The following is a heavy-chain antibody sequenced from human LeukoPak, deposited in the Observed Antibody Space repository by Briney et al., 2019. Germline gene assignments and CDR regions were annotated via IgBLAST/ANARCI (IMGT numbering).Heavy chain of an antibody. V-gene: IGHV1-69*13. D-gene: IGHD1-26*01. CDR2: IIPIFGTA. CDR3: VVGALHYYYYYGMDV. CDR1: GGTFSSYA. Sequence: ASVKVSCKASGGTFSSYAISWVRQAPGQGLEWMGGIIPIFGTANYAQKFQGRVTITADESTSTAYMELSSLRSEDTAVYYCVVGALHYYYYYGMDVWGQGTTVTVSS. J-gene: IGHJ6*02.